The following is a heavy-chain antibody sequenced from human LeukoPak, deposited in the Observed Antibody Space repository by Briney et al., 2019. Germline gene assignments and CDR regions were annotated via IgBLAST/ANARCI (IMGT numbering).Heavy chain of an antibody. CDR3: AREDYYGSGNYVAWGGAFDV. Sequence: PGGSLRLSCEASGFGFSSYWMTWVRQTPGKGLEWVANIKRDGSEKYYLDSVKGRFTISRDNAKISVYLQMNSLRAEDTAVYYCAREDYYGSGNYVAWGGAFDVWGQGTTVIVSS. J-gene: IGHJ3*01. D-gene: IGHD3-10*01. V-gene: IGHV3-7*01. CDR1: GFGFSSYW. CDR2: IKRDGSEK.